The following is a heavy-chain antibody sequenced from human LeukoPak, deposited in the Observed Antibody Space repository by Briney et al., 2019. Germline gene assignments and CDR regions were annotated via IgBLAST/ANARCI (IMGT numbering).Heavy chain of an antibody. CDR1: GFTFDDYG. CDR3: ARTNSGSYLYYFDY. CDR2: INWNGGST. D-gene: IGHD1-26*01. Sequence: GGSLRLSCAASGFTFDDYGMSWVRQAPGKGLEWVSGINWNGGSTGYADSVKGRFTISRDNAKNSLYLQMNSLRAEDTALYHCARTNSGSYLYYFDYWGQGTLVAVSS. V-gene: IGHV3-20*01. J-gene: IGHJ4*02.